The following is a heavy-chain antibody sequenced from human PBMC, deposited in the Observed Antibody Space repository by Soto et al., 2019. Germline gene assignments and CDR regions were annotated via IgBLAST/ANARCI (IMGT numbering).Heavy chain of an antibody. D-gene: IGHD2-2*01. Sequence: PSETLSLTCTVSGGSNIRDGYYWSWIRQHPGKGLEWIAYISYSGSSCSNPSLKSRVTISADTSKNQFSLRLTSVTAADTAVYFCARATPAGSADFWGQGTLVTAPQ. V-gene: IGHV4-31*03. CDR3: ARATPAGSADF. CDR1: GGSNIRDGYY. CDR2: ISYSGSS. J-gene: IGHJ4*02.